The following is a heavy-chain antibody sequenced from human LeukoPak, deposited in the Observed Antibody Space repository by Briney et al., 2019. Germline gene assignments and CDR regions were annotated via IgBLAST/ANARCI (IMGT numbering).Heavy chain of an antibody. Sequence: PSETLSLTCTVSAGSISSYNWNWIRQPPGKGLEWIGSIYYTGTTNYNPSLQSRVTISLDMSKNQSSLKLSSVTAADTAIYYCAGGKLRFPDSWGQGTLVTVSS. CDR1: AGSISSYN. D-gene: IGHD3-16*01. CDR2: IYYTGTT. CDR3: AGGKLRFPDS. J-gene: IGHJ4*02. V-gene: IGHV4-59*01.